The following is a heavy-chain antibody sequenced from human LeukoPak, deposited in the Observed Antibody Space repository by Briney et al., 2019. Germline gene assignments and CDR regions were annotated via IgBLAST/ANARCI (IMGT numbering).Heavy chain of an antibody. CDR2: ISYEGGTQ. J-gene: IGHJ5*02. CDR1: GVTLSPCG. Sequence: GGSLRLSCAASGVTLSPCGMHWVRQAPGKGLEWVAVISYEGGTQHYADSVKGRYIISRDNPRNTLYLQMNNLRTEDTAVYYCAKEGTPQVSTWYDLWGQGTQVIVSS. CDR3: AKEGTPQVSTWYDL. V-gene: IGHV3-30*18. D-gene: IGHD3-10*01.